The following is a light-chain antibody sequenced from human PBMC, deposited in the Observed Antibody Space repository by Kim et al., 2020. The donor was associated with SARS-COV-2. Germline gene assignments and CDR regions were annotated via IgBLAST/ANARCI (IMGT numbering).Light chain of an antibody. CDR2: DAS. V-gene: IGKV3-11*01. CDR3: QQRSNWPLFT. CDR1: QSVSSY. J-gene: IGKJ3*01. Sequence: EIVLTQSSATLSLSPGERATLSCRASQSVSSYLAWYQQKPDQAPRLLIYDASNRATGIPARFSGSGSGTDFTLTISSLEPEDFAVYYCQQRSNWPLFTFGPGTKVDIK.